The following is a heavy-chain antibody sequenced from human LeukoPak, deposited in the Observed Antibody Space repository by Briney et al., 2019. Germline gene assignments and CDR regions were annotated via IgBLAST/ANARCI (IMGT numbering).Heavy chain of an antibody. V-gene: IGHV4-59*01. CDR2: IYNSGST. CDR1: GSSITSYD. Sequence: RPSETLSLTCTVSGSSITSYDWNWVRQPPGKGLEWVGYIYNSGSTNYNPSLKSRVTISVDTSKIQFSVKLSSVTAADAAVYYCARGKGGSYGPWGQGTLVTVSS. CDR3: ARGKGGSYGP. J-gene: IGHJ5*02. D-gene: IGHD1-26*01.